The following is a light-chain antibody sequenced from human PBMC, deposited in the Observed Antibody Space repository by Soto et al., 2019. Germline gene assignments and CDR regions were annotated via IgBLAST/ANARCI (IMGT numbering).Light chain of an antibody. J-gene: IGKJ4*01. V-gene: IGKV3-11*01. CDR2: DAS. CDR1: QSVSSY. CDR3: QERSNWPPLT. Sequence: VLTQSPATLSVSPGERATLSCRASQSVSSYLAWYQQKHGQAPRLLIYDASNRATGIPARFSGSGSGTDFTLTISSLEPEDFAVYYCQERSNWPPLTFGGGTKVDIK.